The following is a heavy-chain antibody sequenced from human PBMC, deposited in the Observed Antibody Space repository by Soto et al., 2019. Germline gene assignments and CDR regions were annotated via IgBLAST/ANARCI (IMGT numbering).Heavy chain of an antibody. CDR2: ISAYNGNT. J-gene: IGHJ4*02. CDR3: AREPTSYYYGPPSPLYYFDV. Sequence: ASVKVSCKACGYTFTSYGISWVRQAPGQGLEWMGWISAYNGNTNYAQKLQGRVTMTTDTSTSTAYMELRSLRSDDTAVYYCAREPTSYYYGPPSPLYYFDVWGQGTLVTVSS. V-gene: IGHV1-18*01. CDR1: GYTFTSYG. D-gene: IGHD3-22*01.